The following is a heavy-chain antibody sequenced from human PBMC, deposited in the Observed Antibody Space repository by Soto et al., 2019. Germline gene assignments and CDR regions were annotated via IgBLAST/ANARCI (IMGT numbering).Heavy chain of an antibody. Sequence: EVHLLESGGGLVQPGGSLRLSCVASGFTLSSYFMTWVRQAPGKGLEWVSAISNSGGSTYYADYVKGRFTISRDNSKNTMYFQLDLLRAEDTAVYFCAKDLEKWLVERGGLDSWGKGTLVTVSS. CDR3: AKDLEKWLVERGGLDS. V-gene: IGHV3-23*01. CDR1: GFTLSSYF. D-gene: IGHD6-19*01. CDR2: ISNSGGST. J-gene: IGHJ4*02.